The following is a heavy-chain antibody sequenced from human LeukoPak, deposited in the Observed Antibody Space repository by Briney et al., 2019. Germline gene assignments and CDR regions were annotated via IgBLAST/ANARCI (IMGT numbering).Heavy chain of an antibody. CDR3: ARHAYSSGGIHAFDI. V-gene: IGHV4-59*08. CDR1: GGSISSYY. Sequence: PSETLSLTCTVSGGSISSYYWSWIRQPPGKGLEWIGYIYYSGSTNYNPSLKSRVTISVDTSKNQFSLKLSSVTAADTAVYYCARHAYSSGGIHAFDIWCQGTMVTVSS. D-gene: IGHD6-25*01. J-gene: IGHJ3*02. CDR2: IYYSGST.